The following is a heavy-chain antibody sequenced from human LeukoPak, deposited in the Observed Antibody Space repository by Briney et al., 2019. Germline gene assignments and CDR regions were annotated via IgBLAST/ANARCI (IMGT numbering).Heavy chain of an antibody. CDR3: ARGRDGYIYY. J-gene: IGHJ4*02. V-gene: IGHV1-8*02. D-gene: IGHD5-24*01. CDR1: GYTFTGYY. CDR2: MNPNSGNT. Sequence: ASVKVSCKASGYTFTGYYMHWVRQATGQGLEWMGWMNPNSGNTGYAQKFQGRVTMTRNTSISTAYMELSSLRSEDTAVYYCARGRDGYIYYWGQGTLVTVSS.